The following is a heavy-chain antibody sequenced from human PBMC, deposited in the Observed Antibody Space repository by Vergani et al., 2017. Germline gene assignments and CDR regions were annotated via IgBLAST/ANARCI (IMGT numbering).Heavy chain of an antibody. CDR3: ARVIWGGDYDMDV. D-gene: IGHD3-16*01. CDR1: GGPISSYY. J-gene: IGHJ6*03. V-gene: IGHV4-4*07. CDR2: IYTSGST. Sequence: QVQLQESGPGLVKPSETLSLTCTVPGGPISSYYWSWIRQPAGKGLEWIGRIYTSGSTNYNPSLESRVTMSVDTSKNQFSLKLSSVTAADTAVYYCARVIWGGDYDMDVWGKGTTVTVSS.